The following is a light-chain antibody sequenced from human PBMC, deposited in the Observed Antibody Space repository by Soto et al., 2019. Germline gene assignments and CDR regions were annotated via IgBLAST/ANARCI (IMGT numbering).Light chain of an antibody. CDR2: SAS. Sequence: ELVLTQYPGTLSLSPGARAMLSCRASESVISGYVAWYKQKPGQAPRLLIYSASTRVTGIPDRFSGSGSETDFTLTIRRLQPEEFAVYYCQQYVTSLTFGGGTKVDIK. CDR3: QQYVTSLT. V-gene: IGKV3-20*01. J-gene: IGKJ4*01. CDR1: ESVISGY.